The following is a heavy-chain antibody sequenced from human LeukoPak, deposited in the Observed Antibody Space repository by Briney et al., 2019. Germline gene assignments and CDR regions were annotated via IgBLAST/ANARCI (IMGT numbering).Heavy chain of an antibody. D-gene: IGHD2-8*01. CDR3: AKTGYCTNGVCYNYAMDV. J-gene: IGHJ6*02. V-gene: IGHV3-23*01. CDR2: ISAGGGSS. CDR1: GFPFSSYW. Sequence: GGSLRPSCVASGFPFSSYWMTWVRQAPGKGLEWVSGISAGGGSSYYADSVKGRFTISRDNSKNTLYLQMSSLRAEDTAVYYCAKTGYCTNGVCYNYAMDVWGQGTTVTVSS.